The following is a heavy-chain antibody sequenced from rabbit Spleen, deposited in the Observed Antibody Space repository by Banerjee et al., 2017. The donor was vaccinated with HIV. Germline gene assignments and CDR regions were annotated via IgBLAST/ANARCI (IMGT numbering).Heavy chain of an antibody. V-gene: IGHV1S40*01. D-gene: IGHD2-1*01. CDR2: IYPYYSTT. CDR3: ARALATMTMMITPFNL. Sequence: QSLEESGGDLVKPGASLTLTCTASGFSFSSSNYYMCWVRQAPGKGLEWIACIYPYYSTTYYASWAKGRFTISRNTSLNTVDLKITSLTAADTATYFCARALATMTMMITPFNLWGPGTLVTVS. CDR1: GFSFSSSNYY. J-gene: IGHJ4*01.